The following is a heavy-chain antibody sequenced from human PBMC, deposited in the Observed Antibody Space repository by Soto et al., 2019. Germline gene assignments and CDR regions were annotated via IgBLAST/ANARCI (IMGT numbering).Heavy chain of an antibody. V-gene: IGHV3-33*05. Sequence: SVRLCCAACAFTFRNYGMHWVLQAPGKGLEWVAVISYDEIYKLYAESVQGRFIISRDNSKSTLYLQMNSLRAEDTAVYHCAKDGGVRGLNDAFDIWGQGTMVPV. J-gene: IGHJ3*02. D-gene: IGHD3-10*01. CDR3: AKDGGVRGLNDAFDI. CDR2: ISYDEIYK. CDR1: AFTFRNYG.